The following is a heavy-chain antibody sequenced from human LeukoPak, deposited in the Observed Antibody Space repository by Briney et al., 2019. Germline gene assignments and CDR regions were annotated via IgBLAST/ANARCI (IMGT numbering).Heavy chain of an antibody. J-gene: IGHJ4*02. CDR1: GGPITSSNYY. Sequence: SETLSLTCTLSGGPITSSNYYWGWIRQPPGEGLEWIGSFYTSGSTNYNPSLKSRVTMSVDTSKNQFSLKLSSVTAADTAVYYCARLVPETKYSSSWLFDYWGQGTLVTVSS. D-gene: IGHD6-13*01. CDR2: FYTSGST. V-gene: IGHV4-39*07. CDR3: ARLVPETKYSSSWLFDY.